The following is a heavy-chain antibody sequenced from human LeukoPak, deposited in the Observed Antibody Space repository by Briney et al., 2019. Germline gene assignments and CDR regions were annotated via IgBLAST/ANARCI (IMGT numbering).Heavy chain of an antibody. Sequence: SETLSLTCAVYGGSFSGYYWSWIRQPPGKGLEWIGEINHSGSTNYNPSLKSRVTISVDTSKNQFSLKLSSVTAADTAVYYCARGATLLLWPRGTRNFDYWGQGTLVTVSS. D-gene: IGHD3-10*01. CDR1: GGSFSGYY. J-gene: IGHJ4*02. V-gene: IGHV4-34*01. CDR3: ARGATLLLWPRGTRNFDY. CDR2: INHSGST.